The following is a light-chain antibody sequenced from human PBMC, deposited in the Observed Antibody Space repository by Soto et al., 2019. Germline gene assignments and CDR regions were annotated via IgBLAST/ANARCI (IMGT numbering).Light chain of an antibody. CDR3: SSYTSSSTVI. Sequence: QSVLTQPASVSGSPGQSITISCTGTSSDVGGYNYISWYQQHPGKAPKFIIYDVRNRPSGVSNRFSGSRSGNTASLTISGLQAEDEADYYCSSYTSSSTVIFGGGTKLTGL. J-gene: IGLJ2*01. V-gene: IGLV2-14*01. CDR1: SSDVGGYNY. CDR2: DVR.